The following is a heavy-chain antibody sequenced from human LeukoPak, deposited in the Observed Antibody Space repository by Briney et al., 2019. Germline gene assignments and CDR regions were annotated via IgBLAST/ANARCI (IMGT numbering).Heavy chain of an antibody. Sequence: PGGSLRLSCAASGFIFYNYAMSWVRQAPGKGLEWVSAISGSGGSTYYADPVKGRFTISRDNSKNTLYLQMNSLRAEDTAVYYCAKGSHYYDSSGYYYPDAFDIWGQGTMVTVSS. V-gene: IGHV3-23*01. J-gene: IGHJ3*02. CDR2: ISGSGGST. D-gene: IGHD3-22*01. CDR1: GFIFYNYA. CDR3: AKGSHYYDSSGYYYPDAFDI.